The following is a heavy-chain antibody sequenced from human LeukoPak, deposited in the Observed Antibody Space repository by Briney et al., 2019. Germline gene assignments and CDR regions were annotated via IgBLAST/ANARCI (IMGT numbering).Heavy chain of an antibody. D-gene: IGHD3-16*02. V-gene: IGHV3-74*01. CDR3: ALLSEIDY. CDR1: GLTLSSYW. Sequence: GGSLRLSCAASGLTLSSYWMHWVRQAPGKGLAWVSRINSDGSSTSYADSVKGRFTISRDNAKNTLHLQMNSLRAEDTAVYYCALLSEIDYWGQGTLVTVSS. CDR2: INSDGSST. J-gene: IGHJ4*02.